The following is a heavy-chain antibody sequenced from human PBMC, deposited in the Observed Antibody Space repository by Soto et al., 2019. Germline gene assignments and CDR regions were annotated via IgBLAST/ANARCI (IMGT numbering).Heavy chain of an antibody. V-gene: IGHV3-30*03. D-gene: IGHD4-17*01. Sequence: GGSLILSCAASGFTFSSYGMHWVRQAPGKGLEWVAVISYDGSNKYYTDSVKGRFIISRDNSKNTLYLQMNSLRAEDTALYYCARDFYGDAAPTFFDIWGQGTMVIVSS. CDR3: ARDFYGDAAPTFFDI. CDR1: GFTFSSYG. CDR2: ISYDGSNK. J-gene: IGHJ3*02.